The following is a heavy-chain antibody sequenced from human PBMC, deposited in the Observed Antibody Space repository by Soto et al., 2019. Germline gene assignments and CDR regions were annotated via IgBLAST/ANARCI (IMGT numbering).Heavy chain of an antibody. J-gene: IGHJ4*02. V-gene: IGHV3-49*03. CDR2: IRSKAYGGNT. CDR1: GFTFGDYA. D-gene: IGHD6-19*01. CDR3: TRAHSSGLLFDY. Sequence: GGSLRLSCTASGFTFGDYAMSWFRQAPGKGLEWVGFIRSKAYGGNTEYAAFGKGRVTISRDDSKSIAYLQMNSLKTEDTAVYYCTRAHSSGLLFDYWGQGTLVTVSS.